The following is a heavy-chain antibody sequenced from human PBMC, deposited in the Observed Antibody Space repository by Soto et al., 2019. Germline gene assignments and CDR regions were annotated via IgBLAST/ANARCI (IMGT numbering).Heavy chain of an antibody. CDR3: ARENGSYVLPDY. J-gene: IGHJ4*02. Sequence: QVQLVQSGAEVKKPGASVKVSCKASGYTFTSYYMHWVRQAPGQGLEWMGIINPSGGSTSYAQKFQGRDTMTRDTSTSTVYMELSSLRSEDTAVYYCARENGSYVLPDYWGQGTLVTVSS. CDR2: INPSGGST. D-gene: IGHD1-26*01. CDR1: GYTFTSYY. V-gene: IGHV1-46*01.